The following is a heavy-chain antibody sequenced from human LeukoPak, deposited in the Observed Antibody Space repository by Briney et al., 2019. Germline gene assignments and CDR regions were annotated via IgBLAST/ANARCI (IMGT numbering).Heavy chain of an antibody. V-gene: IGHV4-59*01. CDR1: AGSISSYY. CDR2: IYYSGST. J-gene: IGHJ4*02. CDR3: ARADYGSLDY. Sequence: PSETRSLTCTVAAGSISSYYWSWIRQPPGKGREWIGYIYYSGSTNYNPSLKSRVTISVDTSKNQCSLKLSSVTAADTAVYYCARADYGSLDYWGQGTLVTVSS. D-gene: IGHD3-16*01.